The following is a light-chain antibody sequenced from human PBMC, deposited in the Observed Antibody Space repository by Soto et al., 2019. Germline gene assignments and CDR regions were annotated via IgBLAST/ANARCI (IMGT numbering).Light chain of an antibody. J-gene: IGLJ1*01. CDR2: EVS. Sequence: QSVLTQPASVSGSPGQSITISCTGTSSDVGGYKYVSWYQQHPGKVPKLIIYEVSHRPSGVSNRFSGSKSGNTASLTISGLQAEDEADYYCSSFTTWSTLVFGTGNKATVL. V-gene: IGLV2-14*01. CDR1: SSDVGGYKY. CDR3: SSFTTWSTLV.